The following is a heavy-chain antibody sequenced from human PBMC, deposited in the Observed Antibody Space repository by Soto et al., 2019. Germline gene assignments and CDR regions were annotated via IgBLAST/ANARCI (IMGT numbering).Heavy chain of an antibody. D-gene: IGHD3-9*01. CDR3: ARLEGLATISYYFDF. CDR2: IYYRGNA. Sequence: HLQLQESGPGLVKPSETLSLMCSVSDDSINSDKFYWGWIRQPPGKGLEWIASIYYRGNAYYNPSLQTRVTISLDKPKSQFSLKLNSVTAADSAVYFCARLEGLATISYYFDFWGPGALVTVSS. CDR1: DDSINSDKFY. J-gene: IGHJ4*02. V-gene: IGHV4-39*01.